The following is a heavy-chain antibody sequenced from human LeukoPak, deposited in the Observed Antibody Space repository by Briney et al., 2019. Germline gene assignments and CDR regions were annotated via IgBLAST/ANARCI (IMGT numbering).Heavy chain of an antibody. D-gene: IGHD3-3*01. V-gene: IGHV4-59*01. Sequence: SETLSLTCTVSGGSISIYYWSWIRQPPGKGLEGIGYIYYSGSTNYNPSFKSRVTISVDTSKNQFYLKLRSVTDADTAVYYCARSRLYYDFWSGYDYWGQGTLVTVSS. CDR1: GGSISIYY. CDR3: ARSRLYYDFWSGYDY. J-gene: IGHJ4*02. CDR2: IYYSGST.